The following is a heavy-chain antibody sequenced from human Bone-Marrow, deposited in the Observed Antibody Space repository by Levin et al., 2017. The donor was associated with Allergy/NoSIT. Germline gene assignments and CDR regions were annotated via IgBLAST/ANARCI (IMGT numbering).Heavy chain of an antibody. CDR3: ARGGNDVWET. D-gene: IGHD3/OR15-3a*01. V-gene: IGHV4-4*02. CDR1: GYSISSGYW. CDR2: IYHTGSS. Sequence: SQTLSLTCAVSGYSISSGYWWSWVRQPPGRGLEWIGEIYHTGSSNYNPSLKSRVTISVDKSKNQFSLDLSSVTAADTAVYYCARGGNDVWETWGQGTLVTVSS. J-gene: IGHJ4*02.